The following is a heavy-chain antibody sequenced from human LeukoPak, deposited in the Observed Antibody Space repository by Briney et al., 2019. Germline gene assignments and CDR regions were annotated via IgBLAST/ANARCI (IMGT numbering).Heavy chain of an antibody. CDR3: ASNYDSSGYYEAFDY. Sequence: GGSLRLSCAASGFTFSSYNMKWVRQAPGKGLEWVSSISTSSSYIYYADSVKGRFTISRDNAKNSLYLQMNSLRAEDTAVYYCASNYDSSGYYEAFDYWGQGTLVTVSS. J-gene: IGHJ4*02. CDR2: ISTSSSYI. CDR1: GFTFSSYN. D-gene: IGHD3-22*01. V-gene: IGHV3-21*01.